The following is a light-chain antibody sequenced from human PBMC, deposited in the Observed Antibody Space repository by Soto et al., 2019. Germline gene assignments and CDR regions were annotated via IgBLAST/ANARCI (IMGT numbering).Light chain of an antibody. CDR1: QSISSW. Sequence: DIQMTQSPSTLSASVGDRVTITCRASQSISSWLAWYQQKPGKAPKLLIYQASSSQSGVPSRFSGSGSETEFTLTISSLLPDDFATYFCQQYKSYFRTFGQGTKVEIK. V-gene: IGKV1-5*03. CDR3: QQYKSYFRT. J-gene: IGKJ1*01. CDR2: QAS.